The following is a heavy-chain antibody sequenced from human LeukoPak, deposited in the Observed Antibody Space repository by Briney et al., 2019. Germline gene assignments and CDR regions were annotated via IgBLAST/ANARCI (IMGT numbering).Heavy chain of an antibody. Sequence: SETLSLTCTVSSGSITGYYWSWIRQPPGKGLEWIGYVYATGTTNYNPSLKTRATISSDTSKDQLSLTLTSVTAADTAVYYCARERVATYYDFWSGYSIDYWGQGTLVTVSS. J-gene: IGHJ4*02. CDR3: ARERVATYYDFWSGYSIDY. D-gene: IGHD3-3*01. CDR1: SGSITGYY. CDR2: VYATGTT. V-gene: IGHV4-59*01.